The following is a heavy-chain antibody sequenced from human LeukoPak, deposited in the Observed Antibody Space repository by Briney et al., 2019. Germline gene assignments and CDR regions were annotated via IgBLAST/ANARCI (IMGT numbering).Heavy chain of an antibody. Sequence: GASVKVSCKASGYTFTSYDINWVRQATGQGLEWMGWINPNSGGTNYAQKFQGRVTMTRDTSISTAYMELSRLRSDDTAVYYCARTPDILTGYGYFGSWGQGTLVTVSS. CDR1: GYTFTSYD. D-gene: IGHD3-9*01. CDR3: ARTPDILTGYGYFGS. V-gene: IGHV1-2*02. CDR2: INPNSGGT. J-gene: IGHJ4*02.